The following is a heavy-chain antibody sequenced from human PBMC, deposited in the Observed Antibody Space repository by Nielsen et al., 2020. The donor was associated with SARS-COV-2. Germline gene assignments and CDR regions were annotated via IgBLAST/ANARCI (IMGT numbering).Heavy chain of an antibody. CDR1: GFIFRSYW. CDR3: ASLVLIQLWLRGYYLDN. CDR2: IDQEGTER. J-gene: IGHJ4*02. V-gene: IGHV3-7*01. D-gene: IGHD5-18*01. Sequence: GESLKISCAASGFIFRSYWMTWVRQAPGKGLEWVANIDQEGTERSYVDSVKGRFTISRDNAQNSLHLQMNSLKAEDTAVYYCASLVLIQLWLRGYYLDNWGQGTLVAVSS.